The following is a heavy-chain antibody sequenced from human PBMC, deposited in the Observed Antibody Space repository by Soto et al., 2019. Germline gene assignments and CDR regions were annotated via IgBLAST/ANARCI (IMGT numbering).Heavy chain of an antibody. V-gene: IGHV4-39*01. D-gene: IGHD6-13*01. CDR1: GCSISSSSYY. J-gene: IGHJ4*02. Sequence: SETLSLTCTVSGCSISSSSYYWGWIRQPPGKGLEWIGSIYYSGSTYYNPSLKSRVTISVDTSKNQFSLKLSSVTAADTAVYYCASDTSGPSPYSSSWGSDYWGQGTLVTVSS. CDR3: ASDTSGPSPYSSSWGSDY. CDR2: IYYSGST.